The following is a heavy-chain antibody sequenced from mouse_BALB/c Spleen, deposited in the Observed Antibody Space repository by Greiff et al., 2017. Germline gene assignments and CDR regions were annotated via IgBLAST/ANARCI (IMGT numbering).Heavy chain of an antibody. D-gene: IGHD4-1*01. CDR2: INSNGGST. CDR1: GFTFSSYG. J-gene: IGHJ3*01. V-gene: IGHV5-6-3*01. Sequence: EVKLMESGGGLVQPGGSLKLSCAASGFTFSSYGMSWVRQTPDKRLELVATINSNGGSTYYPDSVKGRFTISRDNAKNTLYLQMSSLKSEDTAMYYCARDRTGYWGQGTLVTVSA. CDR3: ARDRTGY.